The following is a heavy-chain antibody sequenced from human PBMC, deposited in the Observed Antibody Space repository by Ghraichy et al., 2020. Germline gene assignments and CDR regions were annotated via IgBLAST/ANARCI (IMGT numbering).Heavy chain of an antibody. CDR1: GGSVSNSFYY. CDR2: ISYSGIT. CDR3: ERGAYSSGWYGGGY. Sequence: SETLSLTCTVSGGSVSNSFYYWGWIRQPPGKGLEWIGSISYSGITYYNLSLKSRVTISVDASKNQFSLKLSSVTAVDTAVYYCERGAYSSGWYGGGYWGQGTLVTVSS. J-gene: IGHJ4*02. D-gene: IGHD6-19*01. V-gene: IGHV4-39*01.